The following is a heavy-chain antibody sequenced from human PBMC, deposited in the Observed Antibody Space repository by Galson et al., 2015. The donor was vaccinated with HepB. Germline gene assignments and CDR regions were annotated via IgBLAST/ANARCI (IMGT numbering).Heavy chain of an antibody. Sequence: SVKVSCKVSGYTLTELSMHWVRQAPGKGLEWMGGFDPEDGETIYAQKFQGRVTMTEDTSTDTAYMELSSLRSEDTAVYYCATLYSSSWSGGYYFDYWGQGTLVTVSS. V-gene: IGHV1-24*01. J-gene: IGHJ4*02. CDR1: GYTLTELS. D-gene: IGHD6-13*01. CDR3: ATLYSSSWSGGYYFDY. CDR2: FDPEDGET.